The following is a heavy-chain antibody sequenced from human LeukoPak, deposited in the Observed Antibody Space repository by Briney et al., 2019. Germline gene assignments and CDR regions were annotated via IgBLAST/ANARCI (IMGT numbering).Heavy chain of an antibody. V-gene: IGHV3-23*01. CDR2: KNGSGSST. J-gene: IGHJ6*03. CDR1: GFTFSSYA. Sequence: GGSLRLSCAASGFTFSSYAMSWVRQAPGKGLEWVSDKNGSGSSTYYADSEKGRFTISRDTSKDTLYLQMNSMRAEDTGVYYCAKALTSYYNYMDVWGKGTTVTVSS. CDR3: AKALTSYYNYMDV.